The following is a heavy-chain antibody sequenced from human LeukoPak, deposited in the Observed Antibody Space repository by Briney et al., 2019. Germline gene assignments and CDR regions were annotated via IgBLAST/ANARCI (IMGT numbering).Heavy chain of an antibody. V-gene: IGHV4-59*01. J-gene: IGHJ4*02. CDR1: GGSISSYY. CDR2: IYYSGTT. Sequence: PSETLSLTCTVSGGSISSYYWSWIRQPPGKGLEWIGYIYYSGTTNYNPSLKSRVTISVDTSKNQFSLKLSSVTAADTAVYYCARGVYIAAAQYAYWGQGTLVTVSS. CDR3: ARGVYIAAAQYAY. D-gene: IGHD6-13*01.